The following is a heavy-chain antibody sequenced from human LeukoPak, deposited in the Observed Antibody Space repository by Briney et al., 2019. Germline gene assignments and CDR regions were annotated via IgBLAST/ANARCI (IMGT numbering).Heavy chain of an antibody. J-gene: IGHJ4*02. CDR3: TTYGSGRKFDY. Sequence: GGSLRLSCAASGFSFSDAWMSWVRQIPGKGLEWVGRIESKTDGGTTDYAAPVKGRFTISRDDSTNTLYLQMNSLKSEDAAVYYCTTYGSGRKFDYWGQGTLVTVSS. CDR1: GFSFSDAW. D-gene: IGHD3-10*01. V-gene: IGHV3-15*04. CDR2: IESKTDGGTT.